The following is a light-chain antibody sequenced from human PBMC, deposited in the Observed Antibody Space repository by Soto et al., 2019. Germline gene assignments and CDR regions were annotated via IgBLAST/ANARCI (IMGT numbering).Light chain of an antibody. Sequence: QSVLTQPPSASGTPGQRVTISCSGISSNIGSNPVNWFQQLPGSAPKLLIYSHNQRPSGVPDRFSGSKSGTSASLAISGLQSEDEAAYYCGAWDDRLNAYVFGTGTKLTVL. CDR1: SSNIGSNP. V-gene: IGLV1-44*01. J-gene: IGLJ1*01. CDR2: SHN. CDR3: GAWDDRLNAYV.